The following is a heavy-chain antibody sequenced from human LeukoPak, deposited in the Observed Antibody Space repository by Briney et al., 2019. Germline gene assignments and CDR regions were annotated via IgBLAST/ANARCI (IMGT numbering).Heavy chain of an antibody. Sequence: ASVKVSCKASGGTFSNYGLSWVRQAPGQGLEWMGRIIPVLGITNYAQKFQDRVTITADKSTITAYMELSSLRSEDTAVYYCARDTNMVRGVPNFDSRGQGTLVTVSS. J-gene: IGHJ4*02. D-gene: IGHD3-10*01. CDR2: IIPVLGIT. CDR3: ARDTNMVRGVPNFDS. V-gene: IGHV1-69*04. CDR1: GGTFSNYG.